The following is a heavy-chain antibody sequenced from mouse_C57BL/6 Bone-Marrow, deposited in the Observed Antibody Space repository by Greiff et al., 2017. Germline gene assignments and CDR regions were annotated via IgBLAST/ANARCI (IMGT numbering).Heavy chain of an antibody. CDR2: ISNLAYSI. Sequence: DVKLVESGGGLVQPGGSLKLSCAASGFTFSDYGMAWVRQAPRKGPEWVAFISNLAYSIYYADTVTGRFTISRENAKNTLYLEMSSLRSEDTAMYYCARHGIYYGNSYAMDYWGQGTSVTVSS. D-gene: IGHD2-1*01. CDR1: GFTFSDYG. CDR3: ARHGIYYGNSYAMDY. J-gene: IGHJ4*01. V-gene: IGHV5-15*01.